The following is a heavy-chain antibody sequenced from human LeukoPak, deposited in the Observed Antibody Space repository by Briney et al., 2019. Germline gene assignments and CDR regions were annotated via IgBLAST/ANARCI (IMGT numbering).Heavy chain of an antibody. CDR3: ARLRIATAGGGY. Sequence: SGTLSLTCTVSGGSIGSSSHYWGWIRQPPGKGLEWIGSIYYSGSTYHNPSLKSRVTISVDTSKNQFSLKLSSVTAADTAVYYCARLRIATAGGGYWGQGTLVTVSS. V-gene: IGHV4-39*01. CDR2: IYYSGST. D-gene: IGHD6-13*01. CDR1: GGSIGSSSHY. J-gene: IGHJ4*02.